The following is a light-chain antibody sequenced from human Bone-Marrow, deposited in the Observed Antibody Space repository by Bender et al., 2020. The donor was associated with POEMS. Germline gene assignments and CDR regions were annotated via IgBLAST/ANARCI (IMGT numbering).Light chain of an antibody. CDR2: RNN. J-gene: IGLJ3*02. V-gene: IGLV1-47*01. CDR3: AVWDDSLNGWV. Sequence: QSVLTQPPSASGTPGQRVTISCSGSSSNIGNNYVYWYQQFPGTAPKLLIYRNNQRPSGVPDRFSGSKSGTSASLAISGLRSEDEADYYCAVWDDSLNGWVFGGGTKLTVL. CDR1: SSNIGNNY.